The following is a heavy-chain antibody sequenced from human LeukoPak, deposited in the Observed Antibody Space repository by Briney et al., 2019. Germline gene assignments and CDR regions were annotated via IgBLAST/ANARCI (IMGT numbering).Heavy chain of an antibody. CDR2: IYYSGST. Sequence: PSETLSLTCTVSGGSISSYYWSWIRQPPGKGLEWIGYIYYSGSTNYNPSLKSRVTISVDTSKNQLSLKLSSVTAADTAVYYCARDRSNALDYWGQGTLVTVSS. J-gene: IGHJ4*02. CDR1: GGSISSYY. V-gene: IGHV4-59*12. D-gene: IGHD2-8*01. CDR3: ARDRSNALDY.